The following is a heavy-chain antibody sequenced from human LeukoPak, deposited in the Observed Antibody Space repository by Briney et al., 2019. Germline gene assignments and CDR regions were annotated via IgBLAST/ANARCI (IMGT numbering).Heavy chain of an antibody. Sequence: GGSLRLSCAASGFTFSSYGMHWVRQAPGKGLEWVAVIWYDGSNKYYADSVKGRFTISRDNSKNTLYLQMNSLRAEDTAVYYCARAGYCSGGSCYGSDYWGQGTLVSVSS. D-gene: IGHD2-15*01. J-gene: IGHJ4*02. CDR3: ARAGYCSGGSCYGSDY. V-gene: IGHV3-33*01. CDR2: IWYDGSNK. CDR1: GFTFSSYG.